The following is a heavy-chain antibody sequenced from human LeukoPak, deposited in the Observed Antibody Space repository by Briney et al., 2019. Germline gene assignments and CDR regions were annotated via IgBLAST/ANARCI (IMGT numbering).Heavy chain of an antibody. D-gene: IGHD6-25*01. V-gene: IGHV4-4*02. CDR2: VHLDGRT. J-gene: IGHJ4*02. CDR1: CGSVSSTNW. CDR3: AREGGFYRPLDY. Sequence: PSETLSLTCGVSCGSVSSTNWWTWIRQPPGKGLEWIREVHLDGRTNFNPSLKSRLTMSVDLSENHVSLKLTSVTAADTAVYYCAREGGFYRPLDYSGQGTLVTVSS.